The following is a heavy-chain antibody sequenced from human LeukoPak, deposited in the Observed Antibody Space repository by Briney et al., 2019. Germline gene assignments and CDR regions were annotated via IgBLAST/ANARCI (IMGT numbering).Heavy chain of an antibody. CDR1: GFTFSSYG. CDR2: IWYDGSNK. V-gene: IGHV3-33*01. J-gene: IGHJ6*02. Sequence: GVSLRLSCAASGFTFSSYGMHWVRQAPGKGLEWVAVIWYDGSNKYYADSVKGRFTISRDNSKNTLYLQMNSLRAEDTAVYYCARGGYSGYDYFSYYYYYGMDVWGQGTTVTVSS. D-gene: IGHD5-12*01. CDR3: ARGGYSGYDYFSYYYYYGMDV.